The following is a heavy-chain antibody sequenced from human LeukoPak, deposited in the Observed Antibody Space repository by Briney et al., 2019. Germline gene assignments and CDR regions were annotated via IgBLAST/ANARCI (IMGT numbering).Heavy chain of an antibody. CDR1: GVSISSGGYY. V-gene: IGHV4-31*03. D-gene: IGHD7-27*01. J-gene: IGHJ4*02. Sequence: MTSETLSLTCTVSGVSISSGGYYWSWIRQHPGKGLEWIGYIYYSGSTYYNPSLKSRVTISVDTSKNQFSLKLSAVTAADTAVYYCASLPGVGYWGQGTLVTVSS. CDR2: IYYSGST. CDR3: ASLPGVGY.